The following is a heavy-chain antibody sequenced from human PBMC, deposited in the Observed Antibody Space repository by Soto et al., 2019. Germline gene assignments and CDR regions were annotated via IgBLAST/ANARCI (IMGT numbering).Heavy chain of an antibody. CDR2: INPTLDST. V-gene: IGHV1-69*09. J-gene: IGHJ4*02. CDR1: GIMSSGYG. CDR3: ATMKRARLDS. D-gene: IGHD6-25*01. Sequence: QEQVVQSGPAMKEPGSSVKVSCRASGIMSSGYGFSWVRQVPGQGLEWVGRINPTLDSTQYAQNLQGRVSITVDKSTDTAYLEVTSLRLEDTAIYFCATMKRARLDSWGRGTVVTVSS.